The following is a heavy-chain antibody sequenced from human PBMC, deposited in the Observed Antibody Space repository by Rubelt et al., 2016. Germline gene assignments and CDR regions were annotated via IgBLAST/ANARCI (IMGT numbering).Heavy chain of an antibody. V-gene: IGHV3-30*18. J-gene: IGHJ4*02. D-gene: IGHD3-10*01. Sequence: RGGGLEWVAVISYDGSNKYYADSGKGRFTISRDNSKNTLYLQMNSLRAEDTAVYYCAKWANYSGSGSYYKGSGFDYWGQGTLVTVSS. CDR3: AKWANYSGSGSYYKGSGFDY. CDR2: ISYDGSNK.